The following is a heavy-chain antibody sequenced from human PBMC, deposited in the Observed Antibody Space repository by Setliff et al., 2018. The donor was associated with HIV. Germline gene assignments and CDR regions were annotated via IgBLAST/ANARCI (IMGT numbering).Heavy chain of an antibody. CDR3: ARGALLAVFDFDH. V-gene: IGHV1-3*01. CDR2: INVGNGDT. CDR1: GYTFTTYS. Sequence: GASVKVSCKASGYTFTTYSLHWVRQAPEQSLEWMGWINVGNGDTKYSQDLQGRITITRDTSANTAYMELSRLRSDDTAVYFCARGALLAVFDFDHWGHGTLVTVSS. J-gene: IGHJ4*01. D-gene: IGHD3-10*01.